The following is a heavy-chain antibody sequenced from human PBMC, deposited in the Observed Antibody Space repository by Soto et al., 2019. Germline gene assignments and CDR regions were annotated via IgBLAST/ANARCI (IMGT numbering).Heavy chain of an antibody. CDR3: AKVQESCGYYCFTVDS. D-gene: IGHD3-22*01. CDR1: GFTFSNSA. Sequence: GGSLRLSCAASGFTFSNSAMSWVRQVPGKGLEWAAGISSGGGHTNYADSVKGRFTISRDNFKDTLYLQMNSLRAEDTALYYCAKVQESCGYYCFTVDSCGQGSLVTVSS. CDR2: ISSGGGHT. V-gene: IGHV3-23*01. J-gene: IGHJ4*02.